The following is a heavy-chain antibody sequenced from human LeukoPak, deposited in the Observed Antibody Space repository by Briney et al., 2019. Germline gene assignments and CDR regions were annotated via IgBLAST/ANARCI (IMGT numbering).Heavy chain of an antibody. V-gene: IGHV4-59*01. CDR1: GGSISSYY. CDR3: ALAARRSASFDY. D-gene: IGHD6-6*01. CDR2: MYNSGST. J-gene: IGHJ4*02. Sequence: SGTLSLTCTVSGGSISSYYCSWIRQPPGKGLEWIGYMYNSGSTKYNPSLKSRVTISVDTAKNQFSLKLSSVTAADTAVYYCALAARRSASFDYWGQGTLVSVSS.